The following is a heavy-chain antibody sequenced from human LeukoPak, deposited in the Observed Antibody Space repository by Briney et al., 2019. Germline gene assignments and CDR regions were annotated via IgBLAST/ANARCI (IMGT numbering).Heavy chain of an antibody. CDR1: GFTFSDYT. D-gene: IGHD3-9*01. J-gene: IGHJ4*02. CDR3: ARDGYFDWLKALDY. Sequence: PGGSLRLSCAASGFTFSDYTMNWVRLAPGKGLEWVSSISSSSSYIYYADSVKGRFTISRDNAKNSLYLQMNSLRAEDTAVYYCARDGYFDWLKALDYWGQGTLVTVSS. V-gene: IGHV3-21*01. CDR2: ISSSSSYI.